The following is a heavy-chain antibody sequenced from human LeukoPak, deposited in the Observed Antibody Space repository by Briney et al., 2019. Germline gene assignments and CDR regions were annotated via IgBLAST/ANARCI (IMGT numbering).Heavy chain of an antibody. J-gene: IGHJ6*03. V-gene: IGHV3-7*03. D-gene: IGHD2-15*01. Sequence: QTGGSLRLSCAASGFTFSSHWMSWVRQAPGKGPEWVANIKQDGTEIYYVDSVKGRFTISRDNAKNSLYLQMNSLRAEDTAVYYCARVLRYCSGGNCYSGGLGYMDVWGKGTTVTISS. CDR3: ARVLRYCSGGNCYSGGLGYMDV. CDR1: GFTFSSHW. CDR2: IKQDGTEI.